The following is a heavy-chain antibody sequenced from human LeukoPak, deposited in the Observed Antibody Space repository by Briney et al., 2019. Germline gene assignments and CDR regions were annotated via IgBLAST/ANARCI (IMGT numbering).Heavy chain of an antibody. CDR2: ISGSGGST. CDR1: GFTFSSYG. CDR3: AKGKGDFWSGSLGEAFDI. J-gene: IGHJ3*02. V-gene: IGHV3-23*01. Sequence: GGSLRLSCAASGFTFSSYGMNWVRQAPGKGLAWVSVISGSGGSTYYADSVKGRFTISRDNSKNTLYLQMNSLRAEDTAVYYCAKGKGDFWSGSLGEAFDIWGQGTMVTVSS. D-gene: IGHD3-3*01.